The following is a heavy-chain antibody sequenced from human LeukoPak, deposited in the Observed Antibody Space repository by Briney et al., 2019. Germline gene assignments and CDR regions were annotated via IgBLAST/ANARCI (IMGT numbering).Heavy chain of an antibody. CDR2: IWYDGSNK. CDR1: GFTFSSYG. CDR3: ASALSARQTNQFDY. D-gene: IGHD6-6*01. J-gene: IGHJ4*02. V-gene: IGHV3-33*01. Sequence: GRSLRLSCAASGFTFSSYGMHWVRQAPGKGLEWVAVIWYDGSNKYYADSVKGRFTISRDNSKNTLYLQMNSLRAEDTAVYYYASALSARQTNQFDYWGQGTLVTVSS.